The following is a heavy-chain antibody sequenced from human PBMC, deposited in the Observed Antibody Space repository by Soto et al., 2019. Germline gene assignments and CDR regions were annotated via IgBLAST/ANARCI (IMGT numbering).Heavy chain of an antibody. CDR3: ARQIGWFDP. CDR2: IYHSGST. CDR1: GGSISGGGYS. Sequence: SETLSLTCAVSGGSISGGGYSWSWIRQPPGKGLEWIGYIYHSGSTYYNPSLKSRVTISVDRSKNQFSLKLSSVTAADTAVYYCARQIGWFDPWGQGTLVTVSS. J-gene: IGHJ5*02. V-gene: IGHV4-30-2*01.